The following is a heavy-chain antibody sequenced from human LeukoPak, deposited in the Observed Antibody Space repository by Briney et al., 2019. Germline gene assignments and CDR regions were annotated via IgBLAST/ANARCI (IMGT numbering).Heavy chain of an antibody. V-gene: IGHV3-33*01. D-gene: IGHD1-1*01. CDR1: GFTFSSYG. CDR2: IWYDGSNK. CDR3: ASRTWVGGGQYAFDV. J-gene: IGHJ3*01. Sequence: GGSLRLSCAASGFTFSSYGMHWVRQAPGKGLEWVAVIWYDGSNKYYADSVKGRFTISRDNSATTFYLQMNNLRAEDTARYFCASRTWVGGGQYAFDVWGQGTMVTVSS.